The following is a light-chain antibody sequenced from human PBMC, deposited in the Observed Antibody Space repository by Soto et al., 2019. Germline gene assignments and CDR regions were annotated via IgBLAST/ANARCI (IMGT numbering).Light chain of an antibody. CDR3: QQYGDSPQT. CDR2: GAS. CDR1: QSVGSS. V-gene: IGKV3-20*01. Sequence: EIVMTQSPVTLSVSPGERATLSCRASQSVGSSLSWYQQKPGQAPRLLFYGASNRATAIPDRFSGSGFGTDFTLTITRLEPEDFAVYYCQQYGDSPQTFGPGTKVDIK. J-gene: IGKJ1*01.